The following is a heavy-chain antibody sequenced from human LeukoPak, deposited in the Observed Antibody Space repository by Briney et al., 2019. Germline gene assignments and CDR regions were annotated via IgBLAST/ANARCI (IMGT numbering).Heavy chain of an antibody. V-gene: IGHV3-30*18. Sequence: GGSLRLSCAASGFTFSSYGMHWVRQAPGKGLEGVAVISYDGSNKYYADSGKGRFTISRDNSKNTLYLQKNSLRAEDTAVYYCAKDMGRRSIAVDGTKYRSAWYLDYWGQGTLVTVSS. J-gene: IGHJ4*02. CDR1: GFTFSSYG. CDR3: AKDMGRRSIAVDGTKYRSAWYLDY. CDR2: ISYDGSNK. D-gene: IGHD6-13*01.